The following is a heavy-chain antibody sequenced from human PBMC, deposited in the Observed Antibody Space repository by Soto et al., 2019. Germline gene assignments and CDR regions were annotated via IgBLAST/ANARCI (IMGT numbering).Heavy chain of an antibody. CDR3: AREVGYGDFSAALLD. CDR2: IITLFGTS. Sequence: VQLMQSGAEVKKPGPSVKVSCKASGGTFSSHSINWVRQAPGQGLEWMGGIITLFGTSNYAQNVQGRVTITADQSTSTAYMELNSLTSDDTAVYYCAREVGYGDFSAALLDWGQGTLVTVSS. V-gene: IGHV1-69*01. D-gene: IGHD2-21*02. J-gene: IGHJ4*02. CDR1: GGTFSSHS.